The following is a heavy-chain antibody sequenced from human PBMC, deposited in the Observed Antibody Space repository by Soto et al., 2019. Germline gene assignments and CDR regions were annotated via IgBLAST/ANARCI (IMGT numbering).Heavy chain of an antibody. V-gene: IGHV1-18*01. Sequence: ASVKVSCKTSGYTFTNYGINWVRQAPGQGLEWMGWISPYNGDTNYAQKLHGRVTMTTDTSTSTAYMEVRSLRSDDTAVFYCGREAGLMPAALPIDYWGQGTLVTSPQ. D-gene: IGHD2-2*02. CDR1: GYTFTNYG. CDR2: ISPYNGDT. J-gene: IGHJ4*02. CDR3: GREAGLMPAALPIDY.